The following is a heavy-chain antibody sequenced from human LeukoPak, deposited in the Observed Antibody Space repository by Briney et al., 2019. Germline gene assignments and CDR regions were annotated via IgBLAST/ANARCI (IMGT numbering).Heavy chain of an antibody. Sequence: GGSLRLSCAASGFTFSSYGMHWVRQAPGKGLEWVAVISYDGSNKYYADSVKGRFTISRDNAKNSLYLQMNSLRVEDTAVYYCARDYDSSGYYGNYFDSWGQGTLVTVSS. J-gene: IGHJ4*02. CDR2: ISYDGSNK. CDR1: GFTFSSYG. CDR3: ARDYDSSGYYGNYFDS. V-gene: IGHV3-30*03. D-gene: IGHD3-22*01.